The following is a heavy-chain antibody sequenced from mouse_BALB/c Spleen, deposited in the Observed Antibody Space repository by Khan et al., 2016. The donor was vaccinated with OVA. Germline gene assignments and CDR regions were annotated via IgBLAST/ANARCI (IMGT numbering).Heavy chain of an antibody. CDR2: ISDGGSYT. D-gene: IGHD2-1*01. J-gene: IGHJ3*01. CDR1: GFTFSDYY. V-gene: IGHV5-4*02. CDR3: ERCYYGNPFSY. Sequence: EVELVESGGGLVKPGGSLKLSCAASGFTFSDYYMYWVRQTPEKRLEWVATISDGGSYTYYPDSVKGRFTISRDDAKNNLYLQMSSLKSEDTDIYYGERCYYGNPFSYWGQGTLVTVAA.